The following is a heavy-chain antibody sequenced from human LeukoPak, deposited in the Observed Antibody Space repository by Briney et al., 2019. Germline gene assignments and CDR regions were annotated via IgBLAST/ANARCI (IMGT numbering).Heavy chain of an antibody. J-gene: IGHJ3*02. CDR1: GYSENFYG. V-gene: IGHV1-18*01. CDR3: ARVNTHDAFDI. Sequence: ASVKVSCKTSGYSENFYGITWVRQVAGQGLEWMGWISAYNGNTNYAQKLQGRVTMTTDTSTSTAYMELRSLRSDDTAVYYCARVNTHDAFDIWGQGTMVTVSS. CDR2: ISAYNGNT.